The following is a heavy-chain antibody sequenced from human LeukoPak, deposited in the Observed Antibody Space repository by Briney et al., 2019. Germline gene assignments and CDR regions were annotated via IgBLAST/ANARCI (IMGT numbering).Heavy chain of an antibody. CDR3: ARVSGSDLFFDY. J-gene: IGHJ4*02. V-gene: IGHV4-30-4*08. CDR2: IYYSGST. D-gene: IGHD2-21*01. Sequence: SETLSLTCTISGGSISSYYWTWIRQPPGKGLEWIGYIYYSGSTSYNPSLKSRLIISINTSKNQFSLRLSSVTAADTAVYYCARVSGSDLFFDYWGQGTLVTVSS. CDR1: GGSISSYY.